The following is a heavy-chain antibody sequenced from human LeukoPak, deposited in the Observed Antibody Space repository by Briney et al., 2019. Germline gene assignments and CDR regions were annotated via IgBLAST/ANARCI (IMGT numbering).Heavy chain of an antibody. CDR2: IYTSGST. D-gene: IGHD3-9*01. CDR1: GGSISSYY. V-gene: IGHV4-4*07. CDR3: AREAPARYGENFDY. Sequence: SETLSLTCTVSGGSISSYYWSWIRQPAGKGLEWIGRIYTSGSTNYNPSLKSRVTMSVDTSKNQFSLKLSFVTAADTAVYYCAREAPARYGENFDYWGQGTLVTVSS. J-gene: IGHJ4*02.